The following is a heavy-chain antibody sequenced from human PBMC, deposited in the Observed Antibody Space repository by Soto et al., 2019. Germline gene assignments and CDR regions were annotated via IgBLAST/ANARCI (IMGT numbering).Heavy chain of an antibody. Sequence: QVQLVQSGAEVKKPGASVKVSCKASGYTFTSYGISWVRQAPGQGLEWMGWISAYNGNTNYAQKLQGRVTMTTDTSTSTAYMELRGLRSDDTAVYYCARSALGGAATDHNWFDPWGQGTLVTVSS. CDR3: ARSALGGAATDHNWFDP. CDR1: GYTFTSYG. J-gene: IGHJ5*02. V-gene: IGHV1-18*01. D-gene: IGHD4-17*01. CDR2: ISAYNGNT.